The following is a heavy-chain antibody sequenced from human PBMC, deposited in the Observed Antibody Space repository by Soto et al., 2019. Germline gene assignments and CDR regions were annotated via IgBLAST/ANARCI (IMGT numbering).Heavy chain of an antibody. D-gene: IGHD1-1*01. CDR1: GFTFTSYA. Sequence: GGSLRLSCAASGFTFTSYAMTWVRQAPGKGLEWVSRISGGGTGTYYADSVKGRFTISRDNSKNTLFLQMNNLRADDTAIYYCANVGLTTGSPLQWGQGTLVTVSS. J-gene: IGHJ4*02. CDR2: ISGGGTGT. CDR3: ANVGLTTGSPLQ. V-gene: IGHV3-23*01.